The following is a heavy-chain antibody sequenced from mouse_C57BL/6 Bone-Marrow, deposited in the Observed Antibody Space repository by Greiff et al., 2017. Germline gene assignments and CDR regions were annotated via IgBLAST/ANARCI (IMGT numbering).Heavy chain of an antibody. CDR3: TRNYYGSRGGYFDY. CDR1: GFTFSSYA. D-gene: IGHD1-1*01. Sequence: EVQVVESGEGLVKPGGSLKLSCAASGFTFSSYAMSWVRQTPEKRLEWVAYISSGGDYIYYADTVKGRFTISRDNARNTLYLQMSSLKSEDTAMYYCTRNYYGSRGGYFDYWGQGTTLTVSS. J-gene: IGHJ2*01. CDR2: ISSGGDYI. V-gene: IGHV5-9-1*02.